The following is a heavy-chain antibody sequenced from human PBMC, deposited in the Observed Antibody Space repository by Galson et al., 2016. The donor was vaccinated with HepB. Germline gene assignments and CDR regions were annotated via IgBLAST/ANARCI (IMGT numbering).Heavy chain of an antibody. V-gene: IGHV4-39*01. CDR2: ISYSGSP. Sequence: SETLSLTCTVSDDSVSSKTYYWGWIRQPPGQGLEWIGSISYSGSPHYNPSLKSRVTMSVDTSNNQFSLGLSSVTAADTAVYYCARSFSSSWLQLTVYYCVMDVWGQGTAVTVSS. J-gene: IGHJ6*02. CDR1: DDSVSSKTYY. CDR3: ARSFSSSWLQLTVYYCVMDV. D-gene: IGHD5-24*01.